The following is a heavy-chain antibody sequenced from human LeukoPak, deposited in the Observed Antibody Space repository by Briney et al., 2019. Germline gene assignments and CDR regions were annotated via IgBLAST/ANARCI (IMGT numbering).Heavy chain of an antibody. CDR3: AKHVYGGNLLPET. V-gene: IGHV3-23*01. J-gene: IGHJ4*02. CDR2: LSGSGGNT. Sequence: GGSLRLSCAASGFTFSTYAMSWVRQAPGGGLEWVSTLSGSGGNTNYADSVEGRFTISRDNSKNTLYLQMNSLRAEDTAIYYCAKHVYGGNLLPETWGQGTLVTVSS. CDR1: GFTFSTYA. D-gene: IGHD4-23*01.